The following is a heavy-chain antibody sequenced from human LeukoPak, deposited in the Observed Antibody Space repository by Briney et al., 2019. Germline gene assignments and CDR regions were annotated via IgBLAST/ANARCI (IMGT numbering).Heavy chain of an antibody. D-gene: IGHD3-22*01. CDR3: AREWYYYDSSGSSFDY. CDR1: GFTFSSYE. Sequence: GGSLRLSCAASGFTFSSYEMNWVRQAPGQGLEWVSYISSSGSTIYYADSVKGRFTISRDNAKNSLYLQMNSLRAEDTAVYYCAREWYYYDSSGSSFDYWGQGTLVTVAS. V-gene: IGHV3-48*03. CDR2: ISSSGSTI. J-gene: IGHJ4*02.